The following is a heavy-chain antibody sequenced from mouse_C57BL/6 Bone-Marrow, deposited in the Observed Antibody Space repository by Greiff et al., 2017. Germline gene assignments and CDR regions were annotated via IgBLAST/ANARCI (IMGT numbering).Heavy chain of an antibody. D-gene: IGHD1-1*01. CDR2: INPSRGDT. CDR1: GYTFTSYT. Sequence: VQVVESGAELVRPGASVKMSCKASGYTFTSYTMNWVKQRPGQGLEWIGYINPSRGDTKYNQKFKDKATLTADKSSSTAYVQLSSLTSEDSAVYYCARGLRNLDYWGQGTTLTVSS. J-gene: IGHJ2*01. V-gene: IGHV1-4*01. CDR3: ARGLRNLDY.